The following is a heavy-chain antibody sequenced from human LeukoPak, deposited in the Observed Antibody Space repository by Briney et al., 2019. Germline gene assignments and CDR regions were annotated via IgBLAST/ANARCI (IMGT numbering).Heavy chain of an antibody. CDR1: GGSFSGYY. V-gene: IGHV4-34*01. CDR3: ARGFGYSYGYYFGY. CDR2: INHSGST. Sequence: SETLSLTCAVYGGSFSGYYWSWIRQPPGKGLEWIGEINHSGSTNYNPSLKSRVTISVDTSENQFSLKLSSVTAADTAVYYCARGFGYSYGYYFGYWGQGTLVTVSS. D-gene: IGHD5-18*01. J-gene: IGHJ4*02.